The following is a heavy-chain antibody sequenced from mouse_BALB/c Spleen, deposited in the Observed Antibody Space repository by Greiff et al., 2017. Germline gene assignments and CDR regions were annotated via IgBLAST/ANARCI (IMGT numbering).Heavy chain of an antibody. CDR1: GFTFSSYG. CDR3: ARQGMDD. CDR2: ISSGGSYT. Sequence: EVMLVESGGDLVKPGGSLKLSCAASGFTFSSYGMSWVRQTPDKRLEWVATISSGGSYTYYPDSVKGRFTISRDNAKNTLYLQMSSLKSEDTAMYYCARQGMDDWGQGTSVTVSS. J-gene: IGHJ4*01. V-gene: IGHV5-6*01.